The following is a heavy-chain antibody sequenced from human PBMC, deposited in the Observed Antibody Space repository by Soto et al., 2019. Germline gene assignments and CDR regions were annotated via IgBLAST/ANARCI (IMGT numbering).Heavy chain of an antibody. V-gene: IGHV3-48*03. CDR1: GFTFSSYE. J-gene: IGHJ5*02. CDR2: ISSSGSTI. D-gene: IGHD2-2*01. CDR3: AMVVPAAMGALRPFDP. Sequence: EVPLVESGGGLVQPGGSLRLSCAASGFTFSSYEMNWVRQAPGKGLEWVSYISSSGSTIYYADSVKGRFTISRDNAKNSLYLQMNSLRAEDTAVYYCAMVVPAAMGALRPFDPWGQGTLVTVSS.